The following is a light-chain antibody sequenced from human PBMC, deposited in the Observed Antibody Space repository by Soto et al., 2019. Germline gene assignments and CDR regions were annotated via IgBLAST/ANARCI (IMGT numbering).Light chain of an antibody. J-gene: IGKJ3*01. CDR3: QKYDSAPFT. V-gene: IGKV3-15*01. CDR2: RAS. Sequence: EVVMTQSPATLAGSPGETVTLSCRASQSLSGNLAWYQQKPGQAPRLLIFRASTRATGVPARFSGGGSGTEFTLTISGLQSEDFATYYCQKYDSAPFTFGPGTKVDIK. CDR1: QSLSGN.